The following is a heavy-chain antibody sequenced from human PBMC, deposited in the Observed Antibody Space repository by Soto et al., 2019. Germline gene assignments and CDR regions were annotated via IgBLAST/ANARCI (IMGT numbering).Heavy chain of an antibody. J-gene: IGHJ5*02. CDR2: INHSGST. D-gene: IGHD2-2*02. V-gene: IGHV4-34*01. CDR1: GGSFSGYY. CDR3: ARAFYCSSTSCYTWASAYGSGSWYNWFDP. Sequence: QVQLQQWGAGLLKPSETLSLTCAVYGGSFSGYYWSWIRQPPGKGLEWIGEINHSGSTNYNPSLKSRVTISVDTSKNQFSLKLSSVTAAATAVYYCARAFYCSSTSCYTWASAYGSGSWYNWFDPWGQGTLVTVSS.